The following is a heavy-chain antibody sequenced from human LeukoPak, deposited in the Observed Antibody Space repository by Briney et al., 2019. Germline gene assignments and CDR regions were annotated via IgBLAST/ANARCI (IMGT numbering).Heavy chain of an antibody. V-gene: IGHV1-69*04. CDR2: IIPILGIA. Sequence: ASVKVSCKASGGTFSIYAISWVRQAPGQGLEWMGRIIPILGIANYAQKFQGRVTITADKSTSTAYMELSSLRSEDTAVYYCARRIAAAGTYGMDVWGQGTTVTVSS. D-gene: IGHD6-13*01. CDR1: GGTFSIYA. CDR3: ARRIAAAGTYGMDV. J-gene: IGHJ6*02.